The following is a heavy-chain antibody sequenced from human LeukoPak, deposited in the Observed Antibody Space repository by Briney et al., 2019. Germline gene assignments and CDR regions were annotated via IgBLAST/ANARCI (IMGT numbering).Heavy chain of an antibody. D-gene: IGHD1-14*01. CDR3: ARVLEGAASWEPFDY. Sequence: PSQTLSLTRTVSGGSISSGGYWSWIRQTPGRGLEWIGYTLHSGRTYYNPPLKSRVTISVDRSKNQFSLKVSSMTAADTAVYYCARVLEGAASWEPFDYWGQGTLVTVSS. CDR2: TLHSGRT. J-gene: IGHJ4*02. V-gene: IGHV4-30-2*01. CDR1: GGSISSGGY.